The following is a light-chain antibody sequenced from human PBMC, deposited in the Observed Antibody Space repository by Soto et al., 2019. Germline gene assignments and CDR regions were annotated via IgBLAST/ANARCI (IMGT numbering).Light chain of an antibody. CDR3: QQVATSPGLT. V-gene: IGKV3-20*01. CDR1: QSLSSSY. Sequence: IVVEMSRGAVPLITRERASRSCRGRQSLSSSYLAWYQQKPGQAPRLPIYGASSRATGIPDRFSGSGSGTAFTLTIIRLEHADYAVYYCQQVATSPGLTFGGGTKVDIK. CDR2: GAS. J-gene: IGKJ4*01.